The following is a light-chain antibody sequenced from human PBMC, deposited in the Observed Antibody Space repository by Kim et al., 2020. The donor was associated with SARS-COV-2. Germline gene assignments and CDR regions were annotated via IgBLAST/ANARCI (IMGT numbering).Light chain of an antibody. CDR2: DVS. V-gene: IGLV2-11*01. CDR3: CSYAGSYTYV. CDR1: SSDVGGSTY. J-gene: IGLJ1*01. Sequence: QSALTQPRSVSGSPGQSVTISCTGTSSDVGGSTYVSWYQQHPGKAPKLMIYDVSKRPSGVPDRFSGSKSGNTASLTISGLQAEDEADYYCCSYAGSYTYVFETGTKVTVL.